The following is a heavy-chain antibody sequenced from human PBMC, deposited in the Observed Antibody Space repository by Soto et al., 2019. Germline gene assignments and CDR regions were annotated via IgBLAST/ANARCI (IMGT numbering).Heavy chain of an antibody. Sequence: PSETLSLTCTVSGGSISSGGYYWSWIRQHPGKGLEWIGYIYYSGSTNYNPSLKSRVTISVDTSKNQFSLKLSSVTAADTAVYYCARDLDSGYDFYFDYWGQGTLVTVSS. CDR2: IYYSGST. CDR1: GGSISSGGYY. V-gene: IGHV4-61*08. CDR3: ARDLDSGYDFYFDY. D-gene: IGHD5-12*01. J-gene: IGHJ4*02.